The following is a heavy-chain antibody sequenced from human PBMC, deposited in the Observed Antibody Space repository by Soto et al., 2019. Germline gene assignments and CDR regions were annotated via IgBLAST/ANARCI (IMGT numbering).Heavy chain of an antibody. CDR3: AREFPQQLVSLVGVDY. CDR1: GFTFSSYG. CDR2: IWYDGSNK. J-gene: IGHJ4*02. V-gene: IGHV3-33*01. D-gene: IGHD6-13*01. Sequence: GGSLNLSCAASGFTFSSYGMHWVRQAPGKGLEWVAVIWYDGSNKYYADSVKGRFTISRDNSKNTLYLQMNSLRAEDTAVYYCAREFPQQLVSLVGVDYWGQGTLVTVSS.